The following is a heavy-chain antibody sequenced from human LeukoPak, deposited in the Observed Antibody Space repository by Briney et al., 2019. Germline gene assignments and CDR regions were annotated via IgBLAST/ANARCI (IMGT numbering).Heavy chain of an antibody. J-gene: IGHJ6*02. Sequence: GGSLRLSCAASGFTFSSYWMNWVRQAPGKGLEWVANITQDGSEKYYVDSVKGRFTISRDNAKNSLYLQMNSLRAEDTAVYYCARDFTNYYDTSGYYLFGMDVWGQGTTVTVSS. D-gene: IGHD3-22*01. CDR2: ITQDGSEK. CDR3: ARDFTNYYDTSGYYLFGMDV. V-gene: IGHV3-7*04. CDR1: GFTFSSYW.